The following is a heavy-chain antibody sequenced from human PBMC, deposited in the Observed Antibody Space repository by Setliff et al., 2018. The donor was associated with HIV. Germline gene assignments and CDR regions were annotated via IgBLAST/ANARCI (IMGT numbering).Heavy chain of an antibody. CDR3: ARERPPGNNWFDP. CDR2: IYTIGTSGST. D-gene: IGHD3-10*01. J-gene: IGHJ5*02. Sequence: SETLSLTCTVSGGSISSSRYFWSWIRQPAGKGLEWIGRIYTIGTSGSTTYNPSLQSRVTMSVDTSKNEFSLKLTSVTAADTAVYYCARERPPGNNWFDPWGQGTLVTVSS. CDR1: GGSISSSRYF. V-gene: IGHV4-61*02.